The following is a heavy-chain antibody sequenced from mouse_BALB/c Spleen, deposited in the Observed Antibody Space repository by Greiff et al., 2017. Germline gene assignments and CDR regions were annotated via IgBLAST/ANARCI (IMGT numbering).Heavy chain of an antibody. D-gene: IGHD1-3*01. CDR1: GYSITRDYA. Sequence: EVKVEESGPGLVKPSQSLSLTCTVTGYSITRDYACNWIRQFPGNNLEWMGNTCYSGSTSYNPSLKSRISITRDTSKNQCFLQLNSVTTEDTATYYCARSKSGFDYWGQGTTLTVSS. CDR2: TCYSGST. V-gene: IGHV3-2*02. CDR3: ARSKSGFDY. J-gene: IGHJ2*01.